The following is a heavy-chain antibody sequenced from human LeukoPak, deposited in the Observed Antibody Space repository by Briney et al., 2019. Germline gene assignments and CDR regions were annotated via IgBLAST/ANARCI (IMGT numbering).Heavy chain of an antibody. CDR1: GFTFSRFW. CDR3: ARDQSIAGPTTADY. Sequence: GGSLRLSCAASGFTFSRFWMHWVRQAPGKGPVWVSRINTDGSNTIYAYSVKGRFTISRDNAKNTLYLQMNSLRAEGTAVYYCARDQSIAGPTTADYWGQGTLVTVSS. J-gene: IGHJ4*02. CDR2: INTDGSNT. D-gene: IGHD1-26*01. V-gene: IGHV3-74*01.